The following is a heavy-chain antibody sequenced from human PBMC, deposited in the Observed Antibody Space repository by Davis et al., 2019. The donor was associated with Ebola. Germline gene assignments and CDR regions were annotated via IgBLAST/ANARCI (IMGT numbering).Heavy chain of an antibody. CDR1: GYTFTSYG. V-gene: IGHV1-8*02. J-gene: IGHJ4*02. CDR3: ARYGVYGGTEAAFDY. D-gene: IGHD5/OR15-5a*01. Sequence: ASVKVSCKASGYTFTSYGISWVRQATGQGLEWMGWMNPNSGNTGYAQKFQGRVTMTRDTSTSTVYMELSSLRSEDTAVYYCARYGVYGGTEAAFDYWGQGTLVTVSS. CDR2: MNPNSGNT.